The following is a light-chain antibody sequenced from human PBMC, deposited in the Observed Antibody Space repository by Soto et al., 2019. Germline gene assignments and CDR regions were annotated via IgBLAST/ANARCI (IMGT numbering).Light chain of an antibody. CDR2: GAS. CDR3: QHRAGWPPALT. V-gene: IGKV3D-15*01. Sequence: EIVMTQSPATLSASPWESATLSCTPSQRISTNFAWYQHKRGQAPRLLIHGASTRATGIPARFSGSGSETEFTLTLTSLQSEAFAVYFCQHRAGWPPALTFGGGTKVDI. J-gene: IGKJ4*01. CDR1: QRISTN.